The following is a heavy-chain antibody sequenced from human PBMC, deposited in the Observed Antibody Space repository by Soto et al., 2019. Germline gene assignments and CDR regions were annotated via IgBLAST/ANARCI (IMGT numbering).Heavy chain of an antibody. Sequence: EVQLVESGGGLVQPGGSLRLSCAASGFTFSSYAMHWVRQAPGKGLEYVSSISSIGGSTYYANSVKGRFTISRDNSKNTLDRQMGSLRPEDMAVYYWARQGRAVSSYYFDYWGQGTLVTVSS. CDR2: ISSIGGST. CDR1: GFTFSSYA. V-gene: IGHV3-64*01. J-gene: IGHJ4*02. D-gene: IGHD3-10*01. CDR3: ARQGRAVSSYYFDY.